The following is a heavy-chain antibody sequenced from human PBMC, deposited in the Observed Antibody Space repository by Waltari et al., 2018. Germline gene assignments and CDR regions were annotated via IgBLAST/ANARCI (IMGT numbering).Heavy chain of an antibody. D-gene: IGHD3-16*01. CDR1: GFRLGAYW. Sequence: VQLVESGGGLVQPGGSLRLSCAASGFRLGAYWMSWVRQDPGRGLEWVGDLTLEGSATCVAESVNWRLSGSRDNAKDSLFLHMNNLRVEDTAVYFWARWSAYYVRVWDSWGQGTLVTVSS. CDR3: ARWSAYYVRVWDS. J-gene: IGHJ5*02. CDR2: LTLEGSAT. V-gene: IGHV3-7*03.